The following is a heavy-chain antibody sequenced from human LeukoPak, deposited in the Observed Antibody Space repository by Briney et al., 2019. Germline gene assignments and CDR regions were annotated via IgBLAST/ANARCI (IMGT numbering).Heavy chain of an antibody. Sequence: SETLSLTCTVSGGSISSYYWSWIRQPPGKGLEWIGYIYYSGSTNYNPSLKSRVTISVDTSKNRFSLKLSSVTAADTAVYYCARHGLSDAFDIWGQGTMVTVSS. D-gene: IGHD3-16*02. CDR1: GGSISSYY. V-gene: IGHV4-59*08. CDR3: ARHGLSDAFDI. J-gene: IGHJ3*02. CDR2: IYYSGST.